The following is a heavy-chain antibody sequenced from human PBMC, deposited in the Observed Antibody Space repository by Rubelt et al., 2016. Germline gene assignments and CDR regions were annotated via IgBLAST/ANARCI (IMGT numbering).Heavy chain of an antibody. CDR2: ISSTGTYI. V-gene: IGHV3-21*01. CDR1: GFTFSIFS. J-gene: IGHJ4*02. Sequence: EMQLLESGGGLVQPGASLRLSCAASGFTFSIFSMNWIRQAPGKGLEWVSSISSTGTYIYYSDSVKGRFTISRNNAKNSLVLQMSSLRAEDTAVYYCARGNYDSQSSVPWGQGTLVTVSS. D-gene: IGHD3-10*01. CDR3: ARGNYDSQSSVP.